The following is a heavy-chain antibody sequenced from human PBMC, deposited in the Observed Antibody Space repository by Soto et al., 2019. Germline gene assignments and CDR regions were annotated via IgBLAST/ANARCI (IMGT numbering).Heavy chain of an antibody. D-gene: IGHD2-8*01. CDR1: GYSFTDYH. CDR2: INLKSGGP. Sequence: VSVKVSCKASGYSFTDYHIQWVRPAPGQGLEWVGRINLKSGGPSIAPMFQGWVNMTRGRSKGTVYIELTRLGSYDNAVYFCSRGHSTDCSSGVCSFVYNHEMDVWGQGTTVTVSS. V-gene: IGHV1-2*04. CDR3: SRGHSTDCSSGVCSFVYNHEMDV. J-gene: IGHJ6*02.